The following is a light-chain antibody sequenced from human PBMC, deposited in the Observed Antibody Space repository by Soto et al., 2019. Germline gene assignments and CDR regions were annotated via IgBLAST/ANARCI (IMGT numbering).Light chain of an antibody. CDR2: DAS. J-gene: IGKJ3*01. Sequence: EIQMTQSPSSLSASVGDRVTITCQASQDISNYLNWYQQKPGKAPKLLIYDASNLETGVPSRFSGSGSGTDFTFTISSLQPEDIATYYCQQYDNLPFTFGPGTKVYIK. V-gene: IGKV1-33*01. CDR3: QQYDNLPFT. CDR1: QDISNY.